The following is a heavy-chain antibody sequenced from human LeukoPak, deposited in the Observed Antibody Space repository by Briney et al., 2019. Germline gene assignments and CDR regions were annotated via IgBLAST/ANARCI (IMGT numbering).Heavy chain of an antibody. D-gene: IGHD3-10*01. CDR2: ISYDGRDQ. CDR1: GFSLRGYA. CDR3: ARIGLGVSFGSGFDY. Sequence: GGSLRLSCVASGFSLRGYAMHWVRQAPGKGGLEWVTMISYDGRDQYYADSVKGRFTISRDDSKNTLFLQMNSLRVEDTAMYHCARIGLGVSFGSGFDYWGQGTLVTVTS. J-gene: IGHJ4*02. V-gene: IGHV3-30-3*01.